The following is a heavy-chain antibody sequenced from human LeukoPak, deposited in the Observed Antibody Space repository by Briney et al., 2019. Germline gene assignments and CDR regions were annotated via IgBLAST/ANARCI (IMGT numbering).Heavy chain of an antibody. V-gene: IGHV3-48*03. CDR3: ARERDSSGYYG. CDR1: GFTFRSHE. CDR2: ISSSGSTM. D-gene: IGHD3-22*01. J-gene: IGHJ4*02. Sequence: GGSLRLSCAASGFTFRSHEMNWVRQAPGKGLEWVSYISSSGSTMYYADSVKGRFTISRDNAKNSLYLQMNSLRAEDTAVYYCARERDSSGYYGWGQGTLVTVSS.